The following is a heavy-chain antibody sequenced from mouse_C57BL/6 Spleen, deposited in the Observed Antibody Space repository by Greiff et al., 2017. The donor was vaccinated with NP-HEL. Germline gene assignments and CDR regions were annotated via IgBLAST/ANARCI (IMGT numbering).Heavy chain of an antibody. CDR3: ARSRWYLGG. J-gene: IGHJ2*01. V-gene: IGHV1-69*01. CDR2: IDPSDSYT. CDR1: GYTFTSYW. Sequence: QVQLQQPGAELVMPGASVKLSCKASGYTFTSYWMHWVKQRPGQGLEWIGDIDPSDSYTNYNQKFKGKSTLTVDKSSSTAYMQLSSLTSEDSAVYYCARSRWYLGGWGKGATLTVAS. D-gene: IGHD2-1*01.